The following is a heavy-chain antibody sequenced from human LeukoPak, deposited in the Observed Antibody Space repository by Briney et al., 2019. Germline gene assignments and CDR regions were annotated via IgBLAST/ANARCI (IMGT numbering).Heavy chain of an antibody. D-gene: IGHD3-9*01. J-gene: IGHJ4*02. CDR2: IHYTGST. CDR3: AREGDGFDWFVDY. V-gene: IGHV4-4*08. CDR1: GGSISSYY. Sequence: SETLSLTCTVSGGSISSYYWNWIRQPPGKGLEWIGYIHYTGSTNYKPSLKSRVTTSVDTSKNQFSLRLTSVTAADTAVYFCAREGDGFDWFVDYWGQGTLVTVSS.